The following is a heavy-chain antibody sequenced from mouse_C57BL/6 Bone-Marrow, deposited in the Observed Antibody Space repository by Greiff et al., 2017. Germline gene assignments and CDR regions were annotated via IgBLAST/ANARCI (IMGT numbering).Heavy chain of an antibody. J-gene: IGHJ2*01. V-gene: IGHV1-64*01. D-gene: IGHD2-3*01. Sequence: QVQLQQPGAELVKPGASVKLSCKASGYTFTSYWMHWVKQRPGQGLEWIGMIHPNSGSTNYHEKFKSTATLTVDKSSSTAYMQLSSLTSKDSAVYYCARDGYYKDYWGQGTTLTVAS. CDR2: IHPNSGST. CDR1: GYTFTSYW. CDR3: ARDGYYKDY.